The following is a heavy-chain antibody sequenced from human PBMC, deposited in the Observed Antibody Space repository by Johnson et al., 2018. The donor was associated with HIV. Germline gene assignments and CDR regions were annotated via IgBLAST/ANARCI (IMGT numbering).Heavy chain of an antibody. V-gene: IGHV3-23*04. D-gene: IGHD6-6*01. CDR1: GFTFSDCA. CDR3: AKGVRGSSCYDAFDI. CDR2: ITVSGDNT. J-gene: IGHJ3*02. Sequence: VQLVESGGGLVQPRGSLRLSCAASGFTFSDCAMSWVRQGPGTGLEWVSAITVSGDNTYYADSVKGRFTISRDNSKNTLYLQMSSLRADDTAVYYCAKGVRGSSCYDAFDIWGQGTMVTVS.